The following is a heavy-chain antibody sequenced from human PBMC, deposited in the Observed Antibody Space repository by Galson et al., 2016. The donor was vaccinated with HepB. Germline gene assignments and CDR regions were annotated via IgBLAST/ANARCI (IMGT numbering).Heavy chain of an antibody. V-gene: IGHV3-72*01. D-gene: IGHD4-17*01. CDR1: GVTISDHY. J-gene: IGHJ4*02. CDR2: SRNKANSHTT. Sequence: SLRLSCAASGVTISDHYMDWVRQAPGKGLEWIGRSRNKANSHTTGYAASVKGRFTISRDDSQNSLYLQMNSLKSEDTAVYYCVLTSVTSRPFDYWGQGTPVTVSS. CDR3: VLTSVTSRPFDY.